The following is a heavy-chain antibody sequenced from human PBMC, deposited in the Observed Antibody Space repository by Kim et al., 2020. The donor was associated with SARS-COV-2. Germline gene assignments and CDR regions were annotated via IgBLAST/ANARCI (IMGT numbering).Heavy chain of an antibody. Sequence: SVKGRFTISRDNAKNSLYLQMNSLRAEDTAVYYCATMVRGFPPQNNWFDPWGQGTLVTVSS. D-gene: IGHD3-10*01. V-gene: IGHV3-11*06. CDR3: ATMVRGFPPQNNWFDP. J-gene: IGHJ5*02.